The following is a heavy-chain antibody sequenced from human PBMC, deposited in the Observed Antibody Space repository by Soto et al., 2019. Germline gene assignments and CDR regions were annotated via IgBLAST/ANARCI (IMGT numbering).Heavy chain of an antibody. D-gene: IGHD3-16*01. J-gene: IGHJ4*02. Sequence: EVRLVESGGGLVQPGGSLRLSCAASGFTFSTYDMHWVRLRTGKGLEWVSAIGKAGDTYYSDSVRDRFTLSRQNAKNSLFLEMNSLRVGDTAVYYCARGHARDWGAFDYWGPGILVT. V-gene: IGHV3-13*01. CDR1: GFTFSTYD. CDR3: ARGHARDWGAFDY. CDR2: IGKAGDT.